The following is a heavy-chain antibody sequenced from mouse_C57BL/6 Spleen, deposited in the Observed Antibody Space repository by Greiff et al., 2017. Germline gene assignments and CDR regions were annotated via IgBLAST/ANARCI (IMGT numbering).Heavy chain of an antibody. CDR2: IHPNSGST. CDR3: ARKSFPYAMDY. V-gene: IGHV1-64*01. CDR1: GYTFTSYW. J-gene: IGHJ4*01. Sequence: QVQLQQPGAELVKPGASVKLSCKASGYTFTSYWMHWVKQRPGQGLEWIGMIHPNSGSTNYTEKLKSKATLTVDKSSSTAYMQLSSLTSEDSAVYYCARKSFPYAMDYWGQGTSGTVSS.